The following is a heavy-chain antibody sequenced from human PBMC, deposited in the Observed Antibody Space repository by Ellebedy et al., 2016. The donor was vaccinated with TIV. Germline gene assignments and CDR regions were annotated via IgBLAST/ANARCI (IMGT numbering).Heavy chain of an antibody. V-gene: IGHV3-23*01. CDR1: GFTFSSYV. J-gene: IGHJ4*02. Sequence: PGGSLRLSCAASGFTFSSYVMTRVRQALGKGLEWVSSISSSGGSTHYADSLKGRFTISRDNSKNTLYSQMNSLRAEDTAIYYCAIDPRIAVAAGSDDYWGQGTLVTVSS. CDR3: AIDPRIAVAAGSDDY. CDR2: ISSSGGST. D-gene: IGHD6-19*01.